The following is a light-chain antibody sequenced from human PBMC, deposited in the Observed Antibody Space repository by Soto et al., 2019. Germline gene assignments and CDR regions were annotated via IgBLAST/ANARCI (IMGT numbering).Light chain of an antibody. CDR3: QSYDRSRGGYVV. J-gene: IGLJ2*01. Sequence: QSVLTQPPSVSGAPGQRVTISCTGSSSNIGAGYDVHWYQQLPGTAPKLLIYGNSNRPSGVPDRFAGSKSGTTATLSITGLQAEDEADYYCQSYDRSRGGYVVFVGRTKLTVL. CDR1: SSNIGAGYD. CDR2: GNS. V-gene: IGLV1-40*01.